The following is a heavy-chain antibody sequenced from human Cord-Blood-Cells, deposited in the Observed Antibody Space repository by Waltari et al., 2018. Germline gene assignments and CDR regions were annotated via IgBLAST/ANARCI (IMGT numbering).Heavy chain of an antibody. V-gene: IGHV3-15*01. CDR2: IKSKTDGGTT. CDR1: GFTFSNAW. CDR3: TTETTRGAGLDY. Sequence: EVQLVESGGGLVTPGGSLRLSCAASGFTFSNAWLTWVRQAPGKGLEWVGRIKSKTDGGTTDYAAPVKGRFTISRDDSKNTLYLQMNSLKTEDTAVYYCTTETTRGAGLDYWGQGTLVTVSS. J-gene: IGHJ4*02. D-gene: IGHD6-19*01.